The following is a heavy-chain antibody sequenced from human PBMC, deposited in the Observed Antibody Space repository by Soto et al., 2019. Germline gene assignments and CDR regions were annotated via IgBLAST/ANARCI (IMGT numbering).Heavy chain of an antibody. CDR2: INPNGGST. J-gene: IGHJ4*02. Sequence: QVQLVQSGAEVKRPGASVKVSCKASVYTFTTYYMHWVRQAPGQGLEWLGIINPNGGSTTYAQKFQGRVTMTRDTSTSTVYLELSSLRSEDTAMYYCARAGYCSGGTCFHGNCDYWGQGTLVTVSA. V-gene: IGHV1-46*01. CDR1: VYTFTTYY. D-gene: IGHD2-15*01. CDR3: ARAGYCSGGTCFHGNCDY.